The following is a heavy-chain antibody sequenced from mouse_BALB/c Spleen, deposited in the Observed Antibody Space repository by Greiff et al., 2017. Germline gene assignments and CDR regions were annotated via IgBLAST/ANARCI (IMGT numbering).Heavy chain of an antibody. CDR1: GFNITDTY. CDR2: IDPANGNT. Sequence: VQLKESGAELVKPGASVKLSCTASGFNITDTYMHWVKQRPEQGLEWIGRIDPANGNTKYDPKFQGKATITADTSSNTAYLQLSSLTSEDTAVYYCARGLPDVDYWGQGTTLTVSS. V-gene: IGHV14-3*02. J-gene: IGHJ2*01. D-gene: IGHD3-1*01. CDR3: ARGLPDVDY.